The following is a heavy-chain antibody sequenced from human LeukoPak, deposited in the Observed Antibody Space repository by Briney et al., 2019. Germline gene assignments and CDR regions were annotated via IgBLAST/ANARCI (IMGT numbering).Heavy chain of an antibody. CDR1: GFTFSSNW. D-gene: IGHD1-26*01. V-gene: IGHV3-74*01. CDR3: VRDLGGRSGH. Sequence: GGSLRLSCAASGFTFSSNWMHWVRPAPGKGLVWVSRINEDGSTTNYADSVKGRSTIFRDNAKNTLYLQMNSLRAEDTAVYYCVRDLGGRSGHWGQGTLVTVSS. CDR2: INEDGSTT. J-gene: IGHJ4*02.